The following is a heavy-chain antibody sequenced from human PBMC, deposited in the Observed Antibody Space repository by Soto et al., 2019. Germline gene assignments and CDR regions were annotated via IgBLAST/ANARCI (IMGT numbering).Heavy chain of an antibody. CDR2: INHSGST. Sequence: QVQLQQWGAGLLKPSETLSLTCAVYGGSFSGYYWSWIRQPPGKGLEWIGEINHSGSTNYNPSLKSRVTISVDTSQNQFSLKLSSVTAADTAVYYCARAQRFGEGYFDYWGQGTLVTVSS. CDR1: GGSFSGYY. V-gene: IGHV4-34*01. J-gene: IGHJ4*02. CDR3: ARAQRFGEGYFDY. D-gene: IGHD3-10*01.